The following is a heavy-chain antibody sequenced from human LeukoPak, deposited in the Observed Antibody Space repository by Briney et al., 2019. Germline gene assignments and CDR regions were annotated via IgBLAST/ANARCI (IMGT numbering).Heavy chain of an antibody. CDR2: ISTTGGTT. V-gene: IGHV3-23*01. Sequence: GGSLRLSCAASGFTFSSYGMSWVRQAPGKGLEWVSAISTTGGTTYYAGSVKGRFTISRDNSRNTLYLQVNSLRSEDTAVYYCARVSLGNWFDPWGQGTLVTVSS. CDR3: ARVSLGNWFDP. CDR1: GFTFSSYG. D-gene: IGHD3-16*01. J-gene: IGHJ5*02.